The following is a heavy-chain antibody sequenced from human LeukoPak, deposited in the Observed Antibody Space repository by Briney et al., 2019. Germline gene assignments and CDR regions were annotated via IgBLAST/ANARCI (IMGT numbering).Heavy chain of an antibody. V-gene: IGHV1-69*13. D-gene: IGHD1-26*01. J-gene: IGHJ6*03. CDR3: ARGHSGSYYPGNYYYMDV. Sequence: SVKVSCKASGGTFSSYAISWVRQAPGQGLEWMGGIIPIFGTANYAQKFQGRVTITADESTSTAYMELSSLRSEDTAVYYCARGHSGSYYPGNYYYMDVWGKGTTVTVSS. CDR1: GGTFSSYA. CDR2: IIPIFGTA.